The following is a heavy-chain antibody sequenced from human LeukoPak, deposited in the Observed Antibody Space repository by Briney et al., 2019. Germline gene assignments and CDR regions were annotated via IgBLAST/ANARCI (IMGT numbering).Heavy chain of an antibody. D-gene: IGHD5-24*01. CDR2: IYYSGST. Sequence: PSETLSLTCTVSGGSISSSSYYWGWIRQPPGKGLEWIGYIYYSGSTNYNPSLKSRVTISVDTSKNQFSLKLSSVTAADTAVYYCARGMRWLQSAPFDYWGQGTLVTVSS. CDR3: ARGMRWLQSAPFDY. V-gene: IGHV4-61*05. J-gene: IGHJ4*02. CDR1: GGSISSSSYY.